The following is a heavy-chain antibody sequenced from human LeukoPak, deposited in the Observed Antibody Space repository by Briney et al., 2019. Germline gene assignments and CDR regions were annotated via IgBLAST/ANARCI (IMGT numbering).Heavy chain of an antibody. V-gene: IGHV3-21*01. D-gene: IGHD6-19*01. CDR1: GFTFSSYS. CDR3: ARDPPVAGTGDYAFDI. CDR2: ISSSSSYI. Sequence: GGSLRLSCAASGFTFSSYSMNWVRQAPGKGLEWVSSISSSSSYIYYADSVKGRFTISRDNAKNSLYLQMNSLRAEDTAVYYCARDPPVAGTGDYAFDIWGQGTMVTVSS. J-gene: IGHJ3*02.